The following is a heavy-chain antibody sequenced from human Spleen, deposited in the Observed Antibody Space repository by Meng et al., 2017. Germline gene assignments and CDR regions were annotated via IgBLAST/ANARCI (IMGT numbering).Heavy chain of an antibody. CDR2: INPDGSNP. J-gene: IGHJ1*01. V-gene: IGHV3-74*02. CDR3: TNDRLNH. D-gene: IGHD1-1*01. CDR1: GFTFTDHW. Sequence: EVQLLGFGGGLAQPGGSLRLSCAGSGFTFTDHWMHWVRQGPGKGLVWVSRINPDGSNPTYADSVKGRFTISRDNAKNTVYLQMNSLRAEDTAVYYCTNDRLNHWGQGALVTVSS.